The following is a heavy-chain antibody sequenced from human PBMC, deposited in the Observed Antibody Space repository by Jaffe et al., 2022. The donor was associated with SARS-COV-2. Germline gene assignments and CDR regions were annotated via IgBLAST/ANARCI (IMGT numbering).Heavy chain of an antibody. CDR2: INTDGKST. Sequence: EVQLVESGGGLVQPGGSLRLSCAASGFTFSSYWMHWVRQAPGKGLVWVSRINTDGKSTNYADSVKGRFTISRDNAKNTLYLQMNSLRAEDTAMYYCAKPGTGSYWTPPDYWGQGTLVTVSS. CDR1: GFTFSSYW. V-gene: IGHV3-74*01. CDR3: AKPGTGSYWTPPDY. D-gene: IGHD1-26*01. J-gene: IGHJ4*02.